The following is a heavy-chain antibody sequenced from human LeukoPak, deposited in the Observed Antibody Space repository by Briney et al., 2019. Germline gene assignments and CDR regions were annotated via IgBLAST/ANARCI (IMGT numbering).Heavy chain of an antibody. Sequence: SETLSLTCTVSGDSISSSSYCWDWIRQPPGKGLEWIGNIYNSANTHYNPSLKTRITMSVDTSKNQFSLKLNSVTAADTAVYYCARHEELLRNFDYWGQGTLVTVSS. CDR3: ARHEELLRNFDY. CDR1: GDSISSSSYC. CDR2: IYNSANT. D-gene: IGHD1-26*01. J-gene: IGHJ4*02. V-gene: IGHV4-39*01.